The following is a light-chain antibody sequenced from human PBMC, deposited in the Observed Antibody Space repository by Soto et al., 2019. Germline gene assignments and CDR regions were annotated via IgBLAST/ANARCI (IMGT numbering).Light chain of an antibody. J-gene: IGKJ5*01. CDR2: AAS. V-gene: IGKV1-9*01. CDR1: QGISSY. Sequence: DIQLTQSPSFLSASVGDRVTITCRASQGISSYLAWYQQKPGKAPKLLIYAASTLQSGVPSRFSGSGSWTEFALTISSLQPEDFATYYCQQLNSYPPTFGKGTRLEIK. CDR3: QQLNSYPPT.